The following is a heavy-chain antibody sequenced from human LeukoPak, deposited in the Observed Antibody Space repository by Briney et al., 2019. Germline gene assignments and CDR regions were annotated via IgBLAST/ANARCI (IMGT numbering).Heavy chain of an antibody. CDR2: INHSGST. CDR3: ARGMGTYQSRYSGFPGYAFDI. Sequence: SETLSLTCAVYGGSFSGYYWSWIRQPPGKGLEWIGEINHSGSTNYNPSLKSRVTISVDTSKNQFSLKLSSVTAADTAVYYCARGMGTYQSRYSGFPGYAFDIWGQGTMVTVSS. D-gene: IGHD5-12*01. V-gene: IGHV4-34*01. CDR1: GGSFSGYY. J-gene: IGHJ3*02.